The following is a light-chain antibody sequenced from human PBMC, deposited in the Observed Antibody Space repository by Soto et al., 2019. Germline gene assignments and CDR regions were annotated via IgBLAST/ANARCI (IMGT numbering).Light chain of an antibody. CDR2: KAT. J-gene: IGKJ1*01. Sequence: DIQMTQSPSILSASVGDRVTITCRASQRIDTWLAWYQQKPGTAPKLLIYKATTLQSGVPSRFSGSGSGTEFTLAISSLEPDDFATYYCQQYGTFSPWTFGQGTKVDIK. CDR3: QQYGTFSPWT. V-gene: IGKV1-5*03. CDR1: QRIDTW.